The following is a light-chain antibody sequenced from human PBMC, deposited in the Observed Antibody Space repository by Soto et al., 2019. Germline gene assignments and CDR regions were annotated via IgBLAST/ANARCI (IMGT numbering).Light chain of an antibody. CDR2: GAS. CDR1: QSVNSN. CDR3: QQYDDWPWT. J-gene: IGKJ1*01. V-gene: IGKV3-15*01. Sequence: EIVLTQSPATLSVSPMDIATLSFRASQSVNSNLAWYHLKPGQAPRLLIYGASIRAAGIPARFTGSESGTEFTLSISSLQSEDFAVYYCQQYDDWPWTFGHGTKVDIK.